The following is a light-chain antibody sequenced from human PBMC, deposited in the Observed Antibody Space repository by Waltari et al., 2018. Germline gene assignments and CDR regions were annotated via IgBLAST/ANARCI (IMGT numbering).Light chain of an antibody. CDR3: SSFRSDHNYV. CDR1: TNDVGGYNY. V-gene: IGLV2-14*01. Sequence: QSALTQPASVSGSPGQSIATSCTGNTNDVGGYNYHSWYQQHPDKPPKHLFYAVTNRPSGVSNLFSGYKSGNTASLTISGLQAEDEADYYCSSFRSDHNYVFGSGTEVTVL. CDR2: AVT. J-gene: IGLJ1*01.